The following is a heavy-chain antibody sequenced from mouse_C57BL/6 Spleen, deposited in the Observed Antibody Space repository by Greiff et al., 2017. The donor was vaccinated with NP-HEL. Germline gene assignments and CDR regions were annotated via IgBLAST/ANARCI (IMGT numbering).Heavy chain of an antibody. CDR3: DGDDVHFDY. J-gene: IGHJ2*01. CDR1: GFNIKNTY. V-gene: IGHV14-3*01. Sequence: VQLQQSVAELVRPGASVKLSCTASGFNIKNTYMHWVKQRPEQGLEWIGRIDPANGNTKYAPKFQGKATITADTSSNPAYLPLRSLASEDTAINDCDGDDVHFDYWGQGTTLTVAS. CDR2: IDPANGNT.